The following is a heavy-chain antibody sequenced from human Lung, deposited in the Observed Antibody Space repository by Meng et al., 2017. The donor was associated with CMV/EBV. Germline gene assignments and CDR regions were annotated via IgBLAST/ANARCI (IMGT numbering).Heavy chain of an antibody. Sequence: GGSLRLXXAASGFTFANAWLSWVRQSPGKGLEWVARVRSGGGTKEYAAPVRGRFSISRDDSYNTLYLQMNSLKTEATAIYYCATDRPEVSAQIDYWGQGSLVTVSS. CDR1: GFTFANAW. D-gene: IGHD2-2*01. CDR2: VRSGGGTK. CDR3: ATDRPEVSAQIDY. V-gene: IGHV3-15*01. J-gene: IGHJ4*02.